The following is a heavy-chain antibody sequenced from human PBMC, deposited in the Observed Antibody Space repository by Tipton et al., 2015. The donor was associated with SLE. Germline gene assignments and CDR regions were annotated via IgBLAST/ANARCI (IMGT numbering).Heavy chain of an antibody. CDR3: ARQNSSGWARDYMDV. J-gene: IGHJ6*03. D-gene: IGHD6-19*01. CDR1: GFTFSSYA. CDR2: IDPVGRSP. Sequence: GSLRLSCAASGFTFSSYAMSWVRQAPGKGLEWVSRIDPVGRSPVYAESVKGRFTISRDNAKNTVYLQMNSLRADDTAVYYCARQNSSGWARDYMDVWGKGTPVTVSS. V-gene: IGHV3-74*01.